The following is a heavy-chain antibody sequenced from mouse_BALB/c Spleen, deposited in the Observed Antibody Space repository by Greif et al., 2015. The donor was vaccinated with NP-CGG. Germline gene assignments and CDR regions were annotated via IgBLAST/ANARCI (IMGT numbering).Heavy chain of an antibody. V-gene: IGHV5-9-1*01. CDR3: ARGDGYDGPWFAY. CDR1: GFTFSSYA. CDR2: ISSGGSYT. Sequence: EVKLVESGGGLVKPGGSLKLSCAASGFTFSSYAMSWVRQTPEKRLEWVATISSGGSYTYYPDSVKGRFTISRDNAKNTLYLQMSSLRSEDTAMYYCARGDGYDGPWFAYWGQGTLVTVSA. D-gene: IGHD2-14*01. J-gene: IGHJ3*01.